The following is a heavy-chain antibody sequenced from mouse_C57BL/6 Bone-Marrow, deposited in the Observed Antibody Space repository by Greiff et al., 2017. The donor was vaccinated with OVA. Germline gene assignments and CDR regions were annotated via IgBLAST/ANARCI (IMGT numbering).Heavy chain of an antibody. CDR1: GFTFSSYA. Sequence: EVMLVESGGGLVKPGGSLKLSCAASGFTFSSYAMSWVRQTPEKRLEWVATISDGGSYTYYPDNVKGRFTISRDNAKNNLYLQMSHLKSEDTAMYYCARDSPPQLGRGYFDYWGQGTTLTVSS. J-gene: IGHJ2*01. D-gene: IGHD4-1*02. CDR2: ISDGGSYT. V-gene: IGHV5-4*01. CDR3: ARDSPPQLGRGYFDY.